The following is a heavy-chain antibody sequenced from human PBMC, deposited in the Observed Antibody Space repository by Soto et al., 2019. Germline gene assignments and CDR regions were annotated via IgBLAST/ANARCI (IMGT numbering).Heavy chain of an antibody. CDR2: ISVYDGNT. J-gene: IGHJ4*02. Sequence: QVQLVQSGPEVKKPGASVKVSCKASGYTFTSYDINWVRQAAGQGLEWMGWISVYDGNTNYAQKLQDRVTMTTDTSTSTAYMELRSLRSDDTAVYYCASALGIGDYWGQGTQVTVSS. CDR1: GYTFTSYD. V-gene: IGHV1-18*01. D-gene: IGHD7-27*01. CDR3: ASALGIGDY.